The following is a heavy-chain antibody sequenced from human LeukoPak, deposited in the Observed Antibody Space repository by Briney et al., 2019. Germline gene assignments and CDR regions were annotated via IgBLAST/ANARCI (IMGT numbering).Heavy chain of an antibody. D-gene: IGHD6-6*01. J-gene: IGHJ4*02. V-gene: IGHV3-30*02. CDR3: AKDLGYSSSYNITLLDY. CDR2: IRYDGSNK. Sequence: GGSLRLSCAASGFTFSSYGMHWVRQAPGKGLEWVAFIRYDGSNKYYADSVKGRFTISRGNSKNTLYLQMNSLRAEDTAVYYCAKDLGYSSSYNITLLDYWGQGTLVTVSS. CDR1: GFTFSSYG.